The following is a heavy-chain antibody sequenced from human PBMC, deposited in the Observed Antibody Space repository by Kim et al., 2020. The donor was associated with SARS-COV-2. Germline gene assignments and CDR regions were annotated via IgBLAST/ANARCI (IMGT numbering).Heavy chain of an antibody. J-gene: IGHJ5*02. D-gene: IGHD2-2*01. V-gene: IGHV3-23*01. Sequence: GGSLRLSCAASGFTFSSYAMSWVRQAPGKGLEWVSAISGSGGSTYYADSVKGRFTISRDNSKNTLYLQMNSLRAEDTAVYYCAKGPDPPCLLGYCSSTSNNWFDPWGQGTLVTVSS. CDR2: ISGSGGST. CDR3: AKGPDPPCLLGYCSSTSNNWFDP. CDR1: GFTFSSYA.